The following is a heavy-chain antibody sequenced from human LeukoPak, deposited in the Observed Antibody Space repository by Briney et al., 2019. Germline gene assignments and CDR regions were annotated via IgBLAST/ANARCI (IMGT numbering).Heavy chain of an antibody. CDR3: VRDYQFIQEV. Sequence: GGSLRLSCVASGFTFSNYWMLWVRQAPGKGLMWVSPISTDGKSTRYAESVKGRFTISRDNAKNALYLQMDILRVEDTALYFCVRDYQFIQEVWGQGTTVTVSS. CDR2: ISTDGKST. V-gene: IGHV3-74*01. J-gene: IGHJ6*02. D-gene: IGHD2-2*01. CDR1: GFTFSNYW.